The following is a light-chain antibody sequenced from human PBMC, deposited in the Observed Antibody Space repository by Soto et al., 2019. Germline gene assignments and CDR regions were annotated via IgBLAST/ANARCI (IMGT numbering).Light chain of an antibody. CDR2: GNS. J-gene: IGLJ2*01. CDR1: SSNIGAGYD. V-gene: IGLV1-40*01. Sequence: QSVLTQPPSVSGAPGQRVTISCTGSSSNIGAGYDVHWYQQRPGTAPKLLIYGNSNRPSGVPDRFSGSKSGTSASLAITGLQAEDEADYYCQSYDSSVSGDVVFGGGTKLTVL. CDR3: QSYDSSVSGDVV.